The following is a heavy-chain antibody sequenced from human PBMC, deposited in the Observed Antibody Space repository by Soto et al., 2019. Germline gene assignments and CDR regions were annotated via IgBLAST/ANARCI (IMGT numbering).Heavy chain of an antibody. J-gene: IGHJ6*02. CDR3: ARDRPYCSSTSCYNYAPIGFNGMDV. V-gene: IGHV1-69*13. CDR1: GGTFSSYA. CDR2: IIPIFGTA. Sequence: GASVKVSCKASGGTFSSYAISWVRQAPGQGLEWMGGIIPIFGTANYAQKFQGRVTITADESTSTAYMELSSLRSEDTAVYYCARDRPYCSSTSCYNYAPIGFNGMDVWGQGTTVTVSS. D-gene: IGHD2-2*02.